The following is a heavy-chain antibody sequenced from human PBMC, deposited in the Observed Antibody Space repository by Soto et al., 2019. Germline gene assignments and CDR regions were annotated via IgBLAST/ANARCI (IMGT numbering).Heavy chain of an antibody. CDR3: AKAGADLYYYYGMDV. J-gene: IGHJ6*02. D-gene: IGHD6-19*01. CDR2: ISYDGSNK. Sequence: GGSLRLSCAASGFTFSSYAMHWVRQAPGKGLEWVAVISYDGSNKYYADSVKGRFTISRDNSKNTLYLQMNSLKAKNKAIYYCAKAGADLYYYYGMDVGGQGTTVTVSS. V-gene: IGHV3-30-3*01. CDR1: GFTFSSYA.